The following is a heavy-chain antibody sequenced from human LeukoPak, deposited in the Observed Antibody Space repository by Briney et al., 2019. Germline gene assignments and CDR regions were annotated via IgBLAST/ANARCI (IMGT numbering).Heavy chain of an antibody. CDR3: ARFLGYYFDY. J-gene: IGHJ4*02. V-gene: IGHV4-59*08. D-gene: IGHD3-3*01. CDR1: GGSISSYY. Sequence: SETLSLTCTVSGGSISSYYWSWIRQPPGKGLEWIGYIYYSGSTNYNPSLKSRVTILVDTSKNQFSLKLSSVTAADTAVYYCARFLGYYFDYWGQGTLVTVSS. CDR2: IYYSGST.